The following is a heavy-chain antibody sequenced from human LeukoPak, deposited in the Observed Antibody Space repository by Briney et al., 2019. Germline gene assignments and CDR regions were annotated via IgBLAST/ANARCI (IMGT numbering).Heavy chain of an antibody. D-gene: IGHD6-13*01. CDR2: INPNCGGT. CDR3: ARGGYSSSWLARGY. Sequence: GASVKVSCKASGYTFTGYYMHWVRQAPGQGLEWMGWINPNCGGTNYAQKFQGRVTMTRDTSISTAYMELSRLRSDDTAVYYCARGGYSSSWLARGYWGQGTLVTVSS. J-gene: IGHJ4*02. V-gene: IGHV1-2*02. CDR1: GYTFTGYY.